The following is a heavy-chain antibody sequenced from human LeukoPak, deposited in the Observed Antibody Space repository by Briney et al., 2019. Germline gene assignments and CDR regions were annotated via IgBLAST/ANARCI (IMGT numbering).Heavy chain of an antibody. CDR2: INQSGST. D-gene: IGHD6-19*01. V-gene: IGHV4-34*01. CDR3: ARRRSGWYRPVDY. Sequence: SETLSLTCAVYGGSFSGYYWSWIRQPPGKGLEWIGEINQSGSTNYNPSLKSRVTISVDTSKNQFSLKLSSVTAADTAVYYCARRRSGWYRPVDYWGQGTLVTVSS. J-gene: IGHJ4*02. CDR1: GGSFSGYY.